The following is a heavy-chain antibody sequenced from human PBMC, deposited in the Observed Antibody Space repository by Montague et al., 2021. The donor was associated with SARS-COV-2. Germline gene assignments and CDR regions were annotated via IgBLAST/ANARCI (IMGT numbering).Heavy chain of an antibody. CDR3: ASSYYYGSGTYVYNYYMDV. J-gene: IGHJ6*03. CDR1: GGSVTSSPYY. CDR2: ISYSGRT. Sequence: SETLSLTCTVSGGSVTSSPYYWGRIRQPPGRGLEWVGSISYSGRTYFSPPLKSRLTISVDSSENQFSLRLSSVTAADTAVYYCASSYYYGSGTYVYNYYMDVWGKGTTVTVSS. D-gene: IGHD3-10*01. V-gene: IGHV4-39*01.